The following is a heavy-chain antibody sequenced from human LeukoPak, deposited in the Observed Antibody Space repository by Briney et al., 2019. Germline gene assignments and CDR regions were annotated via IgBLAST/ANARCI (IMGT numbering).Heavy chain of an antibody. D-gene: IGHD3-22*01. CDR3: SRDESGYCSYSFDI. CDR2: IMPIFGTA. J-gene: IGHJ3*02. Sequence: SVKVSCKASGGTFSSYAISWVRQAPRQGLEWMGGIMPIFGTANYAQKFQGRGTITTVESTSTAYMELRSLRSEDPAVYYYSRDESGYCSYSFDIGGQGRMVTVSS. V-gene: IGHV1-69*05. CDR1: GGTFSSYA.